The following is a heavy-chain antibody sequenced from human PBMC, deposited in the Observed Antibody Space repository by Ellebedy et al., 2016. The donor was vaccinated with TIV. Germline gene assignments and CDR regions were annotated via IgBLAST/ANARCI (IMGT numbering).Heavy chain of an antibody. CDR3: ATSTAMASFDY. D-gene: IGHD5-18*01. J-gene: IGHJ4*02. CDR2: IIPIFGTA. Sequence: SVKVSXXASGGTFSSYAISWVRQAPGQGLEWMGGIIPIFGTANYAQKFQGRVTITADESASTAYMELSSLRSEDTAVYYCATSTAMASFDYWGQGTLVTVSS. CDR1: GGTFSSYA. V-gene: IGHV1-69*13.